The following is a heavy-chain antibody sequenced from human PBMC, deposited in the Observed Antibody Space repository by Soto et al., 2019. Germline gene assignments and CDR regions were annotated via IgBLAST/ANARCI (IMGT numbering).Heavy chain of an antibody. CDR1: GFSLSTSGVG. V-gene: IGHV2-5*01. CDR3: DRTTTGHSHGPIDYNWLDT. Sequence: SGPTLVNPTQTLTLTCTFSGFSLSTSGVGVGWIRQPPGKALEWLALIYWNDDKRYSPSLKSRLTITKDTSKNQVVLTMTNMDPVDTATYYCDRTTTGHSHGPIDYNWLDTWGQGTLVTVSS. J-gene: IGHJ5*02. D-gene: IGHD5-18*01. CDR2: IYWNDDK.